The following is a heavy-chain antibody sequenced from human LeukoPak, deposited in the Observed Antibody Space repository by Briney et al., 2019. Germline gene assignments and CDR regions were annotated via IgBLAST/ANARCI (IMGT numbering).Heavy chain of an antibody. CDR1: GFTFSSSA. Sequence: PGGSLRLSCAASGFTFSSSAMHWVRQPPGKGLEWVAVISYEGSNKYYADSVKGRFTISRDNFKNTLYLQMNRVRAEDTAVYYCAREVVTAFDIWGRGTMVTVSS. CDR2: ISYEGSNK. D-gene: IGHD3-22*01. J-gene: IGHJ3*02. V-gene: IGHV3-30*04. CDR3: AREVVTAFDI.